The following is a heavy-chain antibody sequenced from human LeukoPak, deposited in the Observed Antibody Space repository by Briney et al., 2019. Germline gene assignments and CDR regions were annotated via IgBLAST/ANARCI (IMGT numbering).Heavy chain of an antibody. J-gene: IGHJ4*02. CDR2: ISVYNGNT. CDR1: GYTFTSYG. V-gene: IGHV1-18*01. D-gene: IGHD3-10*01. CDR3: ARAQITGFGESIDY. Sequence: ASVKVSCKTSGYTFTSYGVSWVRQAPGQGLEWMGWISVYNGNTIYAEKLQGRVTVTTDTSTTTAYMELRSLRSDDTAVYYCARAQITGFGESIDYWGQGTLVTVSS.